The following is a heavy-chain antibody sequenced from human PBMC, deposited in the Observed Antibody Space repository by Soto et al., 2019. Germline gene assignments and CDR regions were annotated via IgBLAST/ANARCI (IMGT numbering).Heavy chain of an antibody. D-gene: IGHD3-10*01. J-gene: IGHJ6*02. CDR3: AKGGLYGSGSYYNAGNYHYYGMDV. V-gene: IGHV3-23*01. CDR2: LSGSGGST. Sequence: GSLRLSCAASGFTFSSYAMTWVRQAPGKGPEWVSSLSGSGGSTYYADSVKGRFTISRDNSKNTLYLQMTSLRAEDTAVYYCAKGGLYGSGSYYNAGNYHYYGMDVWGQGTTVTVSS. CDR1: GFTFSSYA.